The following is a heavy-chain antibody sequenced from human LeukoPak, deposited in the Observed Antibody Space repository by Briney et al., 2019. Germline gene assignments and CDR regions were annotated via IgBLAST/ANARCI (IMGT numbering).Heavy chain of an antibody. V-gene: IGHV1-24*01. Sequence: GASVKVSCKVSGYTLTELSMHWVRQAPGKGLEWMGGFDPEDGETIYAQKFQGRVTMTEDTSTDTAYMELSSLRSEDTAVYYCATDREGATWRGFDYWGQGTLVTVSS. CDR1: GYTLTELS. J-gene: IGHJ4*02. CDR2: FDPEDGET. CDR3: ATDREGATWRGFDY. D-gene: IGHD1-26*01.